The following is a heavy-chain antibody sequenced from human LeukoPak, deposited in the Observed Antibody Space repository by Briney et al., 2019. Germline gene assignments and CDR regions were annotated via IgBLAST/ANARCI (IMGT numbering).Heavy chain of an antibody. J-gene: IGHJ4*02. V-gene: IGHV3-30-3*01. D-gene: IGHD3-3*01. CDR3: ARGDFWSGDDFDY. CDR2: ISYDGSNK. Sequence: PGGSLRLSCAASGFTFSSYAMHWVRQAPGKGLEWVAVISYDGSNKYYADSVKGRFTISRDNSKNTLYLQMNSLRAEDTAVYYCARGDFWSGDDFDYWGQGTLVTVSS. CDR1: GFTFSSYA.